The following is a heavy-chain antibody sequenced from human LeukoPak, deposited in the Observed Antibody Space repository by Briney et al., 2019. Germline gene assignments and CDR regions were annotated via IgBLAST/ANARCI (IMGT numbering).Heavy chain of an antibody. CDR2: INHSGST. V-gene: IGHV4-34*01. J-gene: IGHJ6*03. CDR1: GGSFSGYY. CDR3: ARSPYCSSTSYYYYYYMDV. D-gene: IGHD2-2*01. Sequence: SETLSLTCAVYGGSFSGYYWSWIRQPPGKGLEWIGEINHSGSTNYNPSLKSRVTISVDTSKNQFSLKLSSVTAADTAVYYCARSPYCSSTSYYYYYYMDVWGKGTTVTISS.